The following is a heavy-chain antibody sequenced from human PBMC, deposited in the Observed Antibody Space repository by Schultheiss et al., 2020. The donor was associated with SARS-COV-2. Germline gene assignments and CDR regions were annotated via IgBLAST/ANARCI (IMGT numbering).Heavy chain of an antibody. D-gene: IGHD7-27*01. CDR3: ARVKKDWGGYFDL. Sequence: ASVKVSCKASGYTFTGYYMHWVRQAPGQGLEWMGWINPNSGGTNYAQKFQGRVTMTRDTSISTAYMELSRLRSDDTAVYYCARVKKDWGGYFDLWGRGTLVTVSS. CDR2: INPNSGGT. J-gene: IGHJ2*01. V-gene: IGHV1-2*02. CDR1: GYTFTGYY.